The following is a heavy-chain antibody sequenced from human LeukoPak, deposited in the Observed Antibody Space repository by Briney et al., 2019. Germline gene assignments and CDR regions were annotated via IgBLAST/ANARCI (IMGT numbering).Heavy chain of an antibody. D-gene: IGHD6-13*01. CDR2: ISGSGGST. Sequence: PGGSLRLSCAASGFSFSSYAMSWVRQAPGKGLEWVSGISGSGGSTNYADSVKGRFTISRDNSKNTLSLQMNSLRAEDTALYYCAKGGPYSGSSQSWFAPWGQGTLVTVSS. CDR3: AKGGPYSGSSQSWFAP. V-gene: IGHV3-23*01. CDR1: GFSFSSYA. J-gene: IGHJ5*02.